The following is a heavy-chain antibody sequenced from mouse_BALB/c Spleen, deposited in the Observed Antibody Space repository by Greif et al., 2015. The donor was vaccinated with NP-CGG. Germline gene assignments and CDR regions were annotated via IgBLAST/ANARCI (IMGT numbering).Heavy chain of an antibody. CDR1: GYTFTDYE. CDR3: TRSGGNYDAMDY. D-gene: IGHD2-1*01. Sequence: VQLQQSGAELVRPGASVTLSCKASGYTFTDYEMHWVKQTPVHGLEWIGAIDPETGGTAYNQKFKGKATLTADKSSSTAYMELRSLTSEDSAVYYCTRSGGNYDAMDYWGQGTSVTVSS. V-gene: IGHV1-15*01. CDR2: IDPETGGT. J-gene: IGHJ4*01.